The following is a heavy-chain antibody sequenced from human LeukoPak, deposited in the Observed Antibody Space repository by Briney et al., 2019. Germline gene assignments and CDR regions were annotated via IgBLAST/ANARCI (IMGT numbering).Heavy chain of an antibody. CDR3: AKISPLDYGGKPWALDV. Sequence: GGSLRLSCAASGFSFSNYAMSWVRQAPGKGLEWVSGISPSGDTYYADSVKGRFTFSRDNSENTLYLQMNRLRAEDTAVYYCAKISPLDYGGKPWALDVWGQGTLVTVS. CDR1: GFSFSNYA. CDR2: ISPSGDT. V-gene: IGHV3-23*01. D-gene: IGHD4-23*01. J-gene: IGHJ3*01.